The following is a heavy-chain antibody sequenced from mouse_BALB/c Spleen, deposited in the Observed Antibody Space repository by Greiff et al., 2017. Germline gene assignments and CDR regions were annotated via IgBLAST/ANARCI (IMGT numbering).Heavy chain of an antibody. J-gene: IGHJ3*01. Sequence: EVKVVESGGGLVKPGGSLKLSCAASGFTFSDYYMYWVRQTPEKRLEWVATISDGGSYTYYPDSVKGRFTISRDNAKNNLYLQMSSLKSEDTAMYYCETGKGAYWGQGTLVTVSA. CDR1: GFTFSDYY. CDR2: ISDGGSYT. CDR3: ETGKGAY. V-gene: IGHV5-4*02. D-gene: IGHD4-1*01.